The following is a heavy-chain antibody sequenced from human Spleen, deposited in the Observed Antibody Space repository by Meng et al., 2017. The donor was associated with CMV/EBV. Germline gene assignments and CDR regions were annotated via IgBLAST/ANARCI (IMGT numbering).Heavy chain of an antibody. J-gene: IGHJ6*02. CDR1: GDSVSSNSAA. V-gene: IGHV6-1*01. D-gene: IGHD1-1*01. CDR3: ARGPGSSRYLYYGLDV. CDR2: TYYRSKWYN. Sequence: SQTLSLTCAISGDSVSSNSAAWNWIRQSPSRGLEWLGRTYYRSKWYNDYAVSVKSRITINPDTSKNQFSLQLNSVTPEDTAIYYCARGPGSSRYLYYGLDVWGQGTTVTVSS.